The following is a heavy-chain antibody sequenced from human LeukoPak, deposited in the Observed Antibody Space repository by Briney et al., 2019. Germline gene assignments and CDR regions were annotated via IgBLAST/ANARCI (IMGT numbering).Heavy chain of an antibody. CDR1: GYTFTDYY. J-gene: IGHJ3*02. D-gene: IGHD3-10*01. CDR3: ARVVVRGVMRGAFDI. CDR2: MNPNSGNT. V-gene: IGHV1-8*02. Sequence: ASVKVSCKASGYTFTDYYMHWVRQAPGQGLEWMGWMNPNSGNTGYAQKFQGRVTMTRNTSISTAYMELSSLRSEDTAVYYCARVVVRGVMRGAFDIWGQGTMVTVSS.